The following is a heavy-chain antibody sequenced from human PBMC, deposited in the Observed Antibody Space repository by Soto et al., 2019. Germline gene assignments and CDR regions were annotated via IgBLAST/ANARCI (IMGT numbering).Heavy chain of an antibody. CDR2: IYSGGST. V-gene: IGHV3-66*01. CDR3: ARSDDDFWSGYYLLQH. J-gene: IGHJ1*01. Sequence: GGSLRLSCAASGFTVSSNYMSWVRQAPGKGLEWVSVIYSGGSTYYADSVKGRFTISRDNSKNTLYLQMNSLRAEDTAVYYCARSDDDFWSGYYLLQHWGQGTLVTVSS. CDR1: GFTVSSNY. D-gene: IGHD3-3*01.